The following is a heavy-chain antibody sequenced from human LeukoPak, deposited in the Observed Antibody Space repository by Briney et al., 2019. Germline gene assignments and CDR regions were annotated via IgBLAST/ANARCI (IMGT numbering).Heavy chain of an antibody. CDR1: GFTFSSYW. J-gene: IGHJ4*02. CDR2: IYSGGST. V-gene: IGHV3-53*01. CDR3: TTDTH. Sequence: TGGSLRLSCAASGFTFSSYWMSWVRQAPGKGLEWVSVIYSGGSTYYADSVKGRFTISRDNSKNTLYLQMNSLRAEDTAVYYCTTDTHWGQGTLVTVSS.